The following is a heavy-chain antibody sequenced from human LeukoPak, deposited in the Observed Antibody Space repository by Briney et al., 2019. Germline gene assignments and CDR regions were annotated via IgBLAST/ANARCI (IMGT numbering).Heavy chain of an antibody. CDR2: INLSSGTT. CDR3: ARDLPTGYGSKAY. J-gene: IGHJ4*02. CDR1: GNTLSNNY. V-gene: IGHV1-46*01. D-gene: IGHD3-10*01. Sequence: ASVKVSCKSSGNTLSNNYMHWVRQAPGQGLGWMGVINLSSGTTIFAQNFQGRVTMTRDTSTGTVFMELSSLRSDDTAVYYCARDLPTGYGSKAYWGQGTLVTVSS.